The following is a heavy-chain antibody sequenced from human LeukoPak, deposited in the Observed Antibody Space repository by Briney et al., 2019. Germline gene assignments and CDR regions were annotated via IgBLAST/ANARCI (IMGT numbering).Heavy chain of an antibody. CDR3: AREPKDYDFWSGETADFDY. CDR2: IIPIFGTA. D-gene: IGHD3-3*01. CDR1: GGTFSSYA. V-gene: IGHV1-69*05. Sequence: ASVKVSXKASGGTFSSYAISWVRQAPGQGLEWMGRIIPIFGTANYAQKFQGRVTITTDESTSTAYMELSSLRSEDTAVYYCAREPKDYDFWSGETADFDYWGQGTLVTVSS. J-gene: IGHJ4*02.